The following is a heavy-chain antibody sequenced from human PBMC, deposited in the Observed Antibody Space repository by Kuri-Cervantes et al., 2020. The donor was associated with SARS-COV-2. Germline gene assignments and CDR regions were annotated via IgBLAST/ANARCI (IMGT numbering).Heavy chain of an antibody. CDR1: GGTFSSYA. Sequence: SVKVSCKASGGTFSSYAISWVRQAPGQGLEWMGGIIPIFGTANYAQKFQGRVTITTDESTSTAYMELSSQRSEDTAVYYCAREGPTNWNYNYWGQGTLVTVSS. J-gene: IGHJ4*02. V-gene: IGHV1-69*05. CDR3: AREGPTNWNYNY. D-gene: IGHD1-7*01. CDR2: IIPIFGTA.